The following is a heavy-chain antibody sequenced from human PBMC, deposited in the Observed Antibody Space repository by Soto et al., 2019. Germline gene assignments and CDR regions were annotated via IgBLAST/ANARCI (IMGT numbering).Heavy chain of an antibody. CDR3: ARGVIVVVPSAHPVDY. Sequence: ASVKVSCKASGYTFTSYDINWVRQATGQGLEWMGWMNPNSGNTGYAQKFQGRVTMTRNTSISTAYMELSSLRSEDTAVYYCARGVIVVVPSAHPVDYWGQGTLVTVSS. D-gene: IGHD2-2*01. CDR1: GYTFTSYD. J-gene: IGHJ4*02. CDR2: MNPNSGNT. V-gene: IGHV1-8*01.